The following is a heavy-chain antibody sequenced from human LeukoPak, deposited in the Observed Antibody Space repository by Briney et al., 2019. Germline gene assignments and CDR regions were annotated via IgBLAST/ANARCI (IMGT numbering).Heavy chain of an antibody. CDR1: GFTFSSYG. V-gene: IGHV3-30*18. D-gene: IGHD6-13*01. J-gene: IGHJ6*01. CDR2: ISYDGTNK. Sequence: GGSLRLSCAASGFTFSSYGIYWVRRAPGKGLEWVAVISYDGTNKYYADSVKGRFTISRDNSKNTLYLQMNSLRAEDTAVYYCAKDRSSWTRXXXXGMDVWGXGTTVTV. CDR3: AKDRSSWTRXXXXGMDV.